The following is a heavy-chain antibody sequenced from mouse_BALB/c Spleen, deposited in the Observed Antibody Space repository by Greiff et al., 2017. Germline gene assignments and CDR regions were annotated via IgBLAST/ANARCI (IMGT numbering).Heavy chain of an antibody. Sequence: EVKLVESGGGLVKPGGSLKLSCAASGFTFSDYYMYWVRQTPGKRLEWVATISDGGSYTYYPDSVKGRFTISRDNAKNNLYLQMSSLKSEDTAMYYCARGARATAWFAYWGQGTLVTVSA. V-gene: IGHV5-4*02. D-gene: IGHD3-1*01. J-gene: IGHJ3*01. CDR2: ISDGGSYT. CDR1: GFTFSDYY. CDR3: ARGARATAWFAY.